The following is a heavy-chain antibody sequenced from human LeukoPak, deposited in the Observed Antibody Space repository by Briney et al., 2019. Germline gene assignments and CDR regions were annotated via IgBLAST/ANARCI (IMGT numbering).Heavy chain of an antibody. Sequence: GGSLRLSCAASGFTLSSYWMSWVRQAPGKGLEWVANVKEDGSEKYYVDSVKGRFTISRDNAKNSLYLHMNSLTAEDTAMYYCARDWVAGVPFDAFDIWGQGTMVSVSS. V-gene: IGHV3-7*03. D-gene: IGHD3-10*01. CDR3: ARDWVAGVPFDAFDI. CDR2: VKEDGSEK. J-gene: IGHJ3*02. CDR1: GFTLSSYW.